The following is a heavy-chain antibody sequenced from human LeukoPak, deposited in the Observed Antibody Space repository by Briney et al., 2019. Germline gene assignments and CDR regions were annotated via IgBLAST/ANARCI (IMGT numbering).Heavy chain of an antibody. J-gene: IGHJ6*02. CDR1: GGSISSYY. CDR2: IYYSGST. CDR3: AGTYYDFWSGYSQNYYYYGMDV. Sequence: SETLSLTCTVSGGSISSYYWSWIRQPPGKGLEWIVYIYYSGSTNYNPSLKSRVTISVDTSKNQFSLKLSSVTAADTAVYYCAGTYYDFWSGYSQNYYYYGMDVWGQGTTVTVSS. D-gene: IGHD3-3*01. V-gene: IGHV4-59*01.